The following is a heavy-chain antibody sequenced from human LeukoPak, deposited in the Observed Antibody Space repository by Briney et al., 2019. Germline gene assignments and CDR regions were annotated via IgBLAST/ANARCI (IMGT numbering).Heavy chain of an antibody. CDR1: GFNFSNYG. J-gene: IGHJ4*02. CDR2: ISGSGGST. V-gene: IGHV3-23*01. CDR3: AKGRGYGDY. D-gene: IGHD5-18*01. Sequence: GRSLRLSCAAPGFNFSNYGIHWVRQAPGKGLEWVSAISGSGGSTYYADSVKGRFTISRDNSKNTLYLQMNSLRAEDTAVYYCAKGRGYGDYWGQGTLVTVSS.